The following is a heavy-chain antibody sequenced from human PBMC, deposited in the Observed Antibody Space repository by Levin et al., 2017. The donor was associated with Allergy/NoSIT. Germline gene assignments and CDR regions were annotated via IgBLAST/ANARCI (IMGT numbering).Heavy chain of an antibody. Sequence: MTSETLSLTCTVSGGSISSYYWSWIRQPPGKGLEWIGYIYYSGSTKYNPSLKSRVTISVDTSKNQFSLKLSSVTTADTAVYYCARGQWLEYDAFDIWGQGTMVTVSS. CDR3: ARGQWLEYDAFDI. CDR2: IYYSGST. CDR1: GGSISSYY. D-gene: IGHD3-22*01. V-gene: IGHV4-59*01. J-gene: IGHJ3*02.